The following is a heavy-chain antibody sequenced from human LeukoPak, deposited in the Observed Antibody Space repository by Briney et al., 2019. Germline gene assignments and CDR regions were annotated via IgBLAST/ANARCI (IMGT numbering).Heavy chain of an antibody. Sequence: AGGSLRLSCAASGFTVSSNYMSWVRQAPGKGLEWVSVIYSGGTTYYADSVKGRFTISRDNSKNTLYLQMNSLRAEDTAVYYCAPEPDIVVVVATTGDYWGQGSLVTVSS. CDR2: IYSGGTT. CDR1: GFTVSSNY. CDR3: APEPDIVVVVATTGDY. V-gene: IGHV3-53*05. D-gene: IGHD2-15*01. J-gene: IGHJ4*02.